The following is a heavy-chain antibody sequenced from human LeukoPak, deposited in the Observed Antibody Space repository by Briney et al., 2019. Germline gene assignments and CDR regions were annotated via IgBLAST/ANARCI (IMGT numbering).Heavy chain of an antibody. CDR1: GFTFSSYA. D-gene: IGHD6-19*01. CDR3: AKRGSGWYNDY. Sequence: GGSLRLSCAASGFTFSSYAMSWVRQAPGKGLEWVSAISGSGGGTYYADSVKGRFIISRDTSKNTLYLQMNSLRAEDTAVYYCAKRGSGWYNDYWGQGTLVTAS. V-gene: IGHV3-23*01. J-gene: IGHJ4*02. CDR2: ISGSGGGT.